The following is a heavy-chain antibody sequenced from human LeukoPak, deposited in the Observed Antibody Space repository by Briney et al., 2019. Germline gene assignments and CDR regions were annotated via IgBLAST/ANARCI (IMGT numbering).Heavy chain of an antibody. D-gene: IGHD3-10*01. CDR2: INHSGST. CDR3: ARRSFPSYYYGSGAHYFDY. Sequence: SETLSLTCAVYGGSFSGYYWSWIRQTPGKGLEWIGEINHSGSTNYNPSLKSRVTISVDTSKNQFSLKLSSVTAADTAVYYCARRSFPSYYYGSGAHYFDYWGQGTLVTVSS. V-gene: IGHV4-34*01. J-gene: IGHJ4*02. CDR1: GGSFSGYY.